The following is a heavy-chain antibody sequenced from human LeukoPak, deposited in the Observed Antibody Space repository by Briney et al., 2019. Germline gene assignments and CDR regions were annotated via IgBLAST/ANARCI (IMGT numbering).Heavy chain of an antibody. J-gene: IGHJ4*02. Sequence: SGESLQISCEASGYTFSNYWIGWGRQVPGQGLEWVAFVYPGDSDTRYSPSFQGQVTISADKSISTAYLQWSSLKASDTAMYYCARPKGDGSGNYYYWGQGTLVTVSS. CDR1: GYTFSNYW. CDR2: VYPGDSDT. V-gene: IGHV5-51*01. D-gene: IGHD3-10*01. CDR3: ARPKGDGSGNYYY.